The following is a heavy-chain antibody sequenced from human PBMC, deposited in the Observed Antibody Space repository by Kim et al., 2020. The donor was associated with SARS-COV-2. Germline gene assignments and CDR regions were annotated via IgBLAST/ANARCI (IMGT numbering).Heavy chain of an antibody. CDR3: ASALAPRTYF. CDR1: GFTFSNSA. Sequence: GGSLRLSCAASGFTFSNSAMHWVRQAPGKGLEWVSRIKSDGTSKSYADSVTGRFTVSRDNAKTTHYLHMHSQRLEDTAAYYCASALAPRTYF. J-gene: IGHJ2*01. V-gene: IGHV3-74*01. CDR2: IKSDGTSK.